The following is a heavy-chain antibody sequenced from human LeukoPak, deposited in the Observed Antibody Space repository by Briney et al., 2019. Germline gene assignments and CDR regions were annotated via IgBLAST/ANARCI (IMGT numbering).Heavy chain of an antibody. J-gene: IGHJ4*02. V-gene: IGHV3-23*01. Sequence: GGSLRLSCAASGFTFRNYAMSWVRQAPGKGLEWVSAIGGSDGSTYYVDSVKGRFTISRDNSKNTLYSQMNSLRAEDTALYYCARDPPLGSCSTISCPHLDYWGQGTLVTVSS. CDR1: GFTFRNYA. CDR3: ARDPPLGSCSTISCPHLDY. CDR2: IGGSDGST. D-gene: IGHD2-2*01.